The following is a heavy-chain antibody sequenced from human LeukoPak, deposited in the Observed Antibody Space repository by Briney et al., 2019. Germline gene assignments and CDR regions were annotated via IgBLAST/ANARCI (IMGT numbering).Heavy chain of an antibody. J-gene: IGHJ4*02. CDR2: TKPDGSAE. V-gene: IGHV3-7*01. CDR1: GLSFRNYW. D-gene: IGHD2-15*01. CDR3: ARDGGLHTNFDY. Sequence: GGSLRLSCAASGLSFRNYWMGWGRQAPGKGLEWVANTKPDGSAEYYADSVRGRFTASRDNANNLLYLQMNRLRAEDTAVYYCARDGGLHTNFDYWGQGTLLTVSS.